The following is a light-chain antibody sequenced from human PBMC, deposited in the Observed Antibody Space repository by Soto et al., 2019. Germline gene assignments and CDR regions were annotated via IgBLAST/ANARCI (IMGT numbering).Light chain of an antibody. V-gene: IGKV4-1*01. CDR3: QQYYSTPPYT. CDR1: QSGLYSSNNKNY. Sequence: DIVMTQSPDSLAVSLGERATINCKSSQSGLYSSNNKNYLAWYQQKPGQPPKLLIYWASTRESGVPDRFSGSGSGTDFTLTISSLQSEDVAVYYCQQYYSTPPYTLGQGTKLEIK. CDR2: WAS. J-gene: IGKJ2*01.